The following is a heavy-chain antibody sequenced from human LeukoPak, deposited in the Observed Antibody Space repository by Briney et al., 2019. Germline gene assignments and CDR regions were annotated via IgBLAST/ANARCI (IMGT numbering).Heavy chain of an antibody. V-gene: IGHV3-21*01. D-gene: IGHD3-22*01. CDR2: MSIRSNYI. Sequence: PGGSLRLSCATSGFTFSSYTMNWVRQAPGKGLKLVSSMSIRSNYIYYADSVKGRFTISRDNAKNSLYLQMNSLRAEDTAVYYCARDQNDSSGYSGGLDYWGQGTLVTVSS. J-gene: IGHJ4*02. CDR3: ARDQNDSSGYSGGLDY. CDR1: GFTFSSYT.